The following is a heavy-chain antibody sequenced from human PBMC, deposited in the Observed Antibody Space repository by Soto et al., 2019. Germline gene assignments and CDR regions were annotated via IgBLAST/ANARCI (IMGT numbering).Heavy chain of an antibody. CDR2: MSGSGGST. CDR1: GFTFSSYA. J-gene: IGHJ6*02. D-gene: IGHD6-13*01. V-gene: IGHV3-23*01. Sequence: GGSLRLSCAASGFTFSSYAMSWVRQAPGKGLEWVSVMSGSGGSTYYADSVKGRFTISRDNSKNTLYLQMNSLRSEDTAVYYCARRNSSSWYGGHDYYYGMDVWGQGTTVTVSS. CDR3: ARRNSSSWYGGHDYYYGMDV.